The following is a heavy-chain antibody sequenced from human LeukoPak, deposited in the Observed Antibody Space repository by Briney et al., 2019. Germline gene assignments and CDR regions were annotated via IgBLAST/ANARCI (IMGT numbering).Heavy chain of an antibody. CDR1: GFTFSSYS. J-gene: IGHJ4*02. CDR2: ISSSSSYI. CDR3: VRDYGGSSPFDY. Sequence: GGSLRLSCAATGFTFSSYSMNWVRQAPGKGLEWVSSISSSSSYIYYADSVKGRFTISRDNAKNSLYLQMNSLRAEDTAVYYCVRDYGGSSPFDYWGQGTLVTVSS. D-gene: IGHD4-23*01. V-gene: IGHV3-21*01.